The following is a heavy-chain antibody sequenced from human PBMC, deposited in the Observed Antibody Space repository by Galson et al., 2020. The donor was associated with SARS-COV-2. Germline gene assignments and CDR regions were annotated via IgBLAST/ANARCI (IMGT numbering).Heavy chain of an antibody. Sequence: SETLSLTCAVYGGSFSGYYWSWIRPPPGKGLEWIGEINHSGSTNYNPSLKSRVTISVDTSTNQFSLKLSSVTAADTAVYYCARGRVIMGYCSSTSCYGVGSYYYYYYMDVWGKGTTVTISS. V-gene: IGHV4-34*01. J-gene: IGHJ6*03. CDR3: ARGRVIMGYCSSTSCYGVGSYYYYYYMDV. CDR1: GGSFSGYY. D-gene: IGHD2-2*01. CDR2: INHSGST.